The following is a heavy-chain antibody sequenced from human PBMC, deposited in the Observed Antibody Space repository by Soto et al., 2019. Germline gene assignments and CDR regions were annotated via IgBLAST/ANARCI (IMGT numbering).Heavy chain of an antibody. J-gene: IGHJ4*02. D-gene: IGHD2-2*01. CDR3: ARGAYHCSSTSCYVSSDY. CDR1: GFTFSSYD. Sequence: GESLRLSCAASGFTFSSYDMHWVRQATGKGLEWVSAIGTAGDTYYPGSVKGRFTISRENAKNSLYLQMNSLRAGDTAVYYCARGAYHCSSTSCYVSSDYWGQGTLVTVSS. V-gene: IGHV3-13*01. CDR2: IGTAGDT.